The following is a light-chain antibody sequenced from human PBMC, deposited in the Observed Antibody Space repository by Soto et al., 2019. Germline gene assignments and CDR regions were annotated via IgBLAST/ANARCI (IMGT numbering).Light chain of an antibody. J-gene: IGKJ4*01. CDR3: QHRSNWPA. V-gene: IGKV3-11*01. Sequence: EIELTQSPATMSLSPGERATLSCRTSQSVSRNLAWYQQKPGQAPRLLIYDASQRATGIAARFSGSGSGTDFTLTISSLEPEDFALYYCQHRSNWPAFGGGTKVEIK. CDR1: QSVSRN. CDR2: DAS.